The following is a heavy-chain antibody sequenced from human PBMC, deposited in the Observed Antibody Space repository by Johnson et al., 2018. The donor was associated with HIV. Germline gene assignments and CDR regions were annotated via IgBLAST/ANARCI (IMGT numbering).Heavy chain of an antibody. CDR3: ASATYDSSGYDAFDI. V-gene: IGHV3-30*04. Sequence: VQLVESGGGVVQPGRSLRLSCAASGFTFSSYAMHWVRQAPGKGLEWVAVISYDGSNKYYADSVKGRFTISRDNSKNTLFLQMNSLRPEDTAVYYCASATYDSSGYDAFDIWGQGTMVTVSS. CDR2: ISYDGSNK. D-gene: IGHD3-22*01. CDR1: GFTFSSYA. J-gene: IGHJ3*02.